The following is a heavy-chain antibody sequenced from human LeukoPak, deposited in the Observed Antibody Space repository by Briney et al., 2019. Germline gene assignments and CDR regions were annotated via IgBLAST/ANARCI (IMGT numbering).Heavy chain of an antibody. CDR1: GFTFDDYA. V-gene: IGHV3-43D*03. CDR2: ISWDGGST. CDR3: AKDARSGTFDY. Sequence: GGSLRLSCTASGFTFDDYAMHWVRQAPGKGLEWVSLISWDGGSTYYADSVKGRFTISRDNSKNSLYLQMNSLRAEDTALYYCAKDARSGTFDYWGQGTLVTVSS. J-gene: IGHJ4*02. D-gene: IGHD3-3*01.